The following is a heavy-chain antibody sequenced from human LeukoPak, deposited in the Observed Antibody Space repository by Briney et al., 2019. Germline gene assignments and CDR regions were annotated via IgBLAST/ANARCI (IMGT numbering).Heavy chain of an antibody. D-gene: IGHD3-22*01. Sequence: QTGGSLRLSXAASGFTFSSYAMSWVRQAPGKGLEWVSAISGSGGSTYYADSVKGRFTISRDNSKNTLYLQMNSLRAEDTAVYYCAKAGVSGYYYDSSGYSFDYWGQGTLVTVSS. V-gene: IGHV3-23*01. J-gene: IGHJ4*02. CDR2: ISGSGGST. CDR1: GFTFSSYA. CDR3: AKAGVSGYYYDSSGYSFDY.